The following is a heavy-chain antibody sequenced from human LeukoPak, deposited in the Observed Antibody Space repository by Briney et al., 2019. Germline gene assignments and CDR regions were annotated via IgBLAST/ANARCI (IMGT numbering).Heavy chain of an antibody. CDR1: GFTFSSYA. D-gene: IGHD6-6*01. Sequence: GGSLRLSCAASGFTFSSYAMHWVRQAPGKGLEWVAFIRYDGSNKYYADSVKGRFTISRDNSKNTLYLQMNSLRAEDTAVYYCAKEGYSSSVDYFDYWGQGTLVTVSS. V-gene: IGHV3-30*02. CDR3: AKEGYSSSVDYFDY. J-gene: IGHJ4*02. CDR2: IRYDGSNK.